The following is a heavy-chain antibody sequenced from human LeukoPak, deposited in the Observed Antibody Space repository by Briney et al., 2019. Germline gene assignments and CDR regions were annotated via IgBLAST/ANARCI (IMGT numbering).Heavy chain of an antibody. CDR2: INSDGSIT. CDR3: ARDLAYSRLDY. J-gene: IGHJ4*02. V-gene: IGHV3-74*01. D-gene: IGHD5-18*01. Sequence: GGSLRLSCAASGFTFTTYWMHWVRQAPGKGLVWVSHINSDGSITSYADSVKGRFTISRDNAKNSLYLQMDSLRVEDTAFYYCARDLAYSRLDYWGQGMLVTVSS. CDR1: GFTFTTYW.